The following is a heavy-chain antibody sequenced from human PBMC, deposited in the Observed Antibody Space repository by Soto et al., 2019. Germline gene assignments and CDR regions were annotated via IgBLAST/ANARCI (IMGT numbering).Heavy chain of an antibody. D-gene: IGHD1-1*01. CDR2: IYATGTT. CDR3: VRDGTKTLRDWFDP. J-gene: IGHJ5*02. V-gene: IGHV4-4*07. CDR1: GASISGYY. Sequence: SETLSLTCTVSGASISGYYWSWIRKSAGKGLEWIGRIYATGTTDYNPSLKSRVMMSVDTSKKQFSLKLRSVTAADTAVYYCVRDGTKTLRDWFDPWGQGXSVTVYS.